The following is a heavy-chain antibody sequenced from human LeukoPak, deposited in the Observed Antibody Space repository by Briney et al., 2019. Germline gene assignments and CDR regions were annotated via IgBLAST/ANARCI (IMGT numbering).Heavy chain of an antibody. V-gene: IGHV4-39*07. CDR3: ARCYRGYGSSWLGVWFDL. J-gene: IGHJ5*02. Sequence: PSETLSLPCTVSGGSISSSSYYWGWIRQPPGKGLERLGSIYYSGSTYYNPSLKSRVTISVDTSKNQFSLKLSSVTAADAAVYDCARCYRGYGSSWLGVWFDLWGQGTMVTVSS. CDR2: IYYSGST. CDR1: GGSISSSSYY. D-gene: IGHD6-13*01.